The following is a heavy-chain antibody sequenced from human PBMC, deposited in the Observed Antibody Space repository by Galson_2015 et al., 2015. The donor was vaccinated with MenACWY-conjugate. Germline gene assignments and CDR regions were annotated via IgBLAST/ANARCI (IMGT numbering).Heavy chain of an antibody. CDR2: IYYSGTT. Sequence: SETLSLTCTVSGGSFSSSSYYWGWIRQPPGKGLEWIESIYYSGTTYDNPSLKSRFTQSVDTPKNQFSLGLSSVTAADTAVYYCERAERGEVASPGGVHDAFQIWVPGTVVTVSS. D-gene: IGHD3-16*01. CDR3: ERAERGEVASPGGVHDAFQI. J-gene: IGHJ3*02. CDR1: GGSFSSSSYY. V-gene: IGHV4-39*07.